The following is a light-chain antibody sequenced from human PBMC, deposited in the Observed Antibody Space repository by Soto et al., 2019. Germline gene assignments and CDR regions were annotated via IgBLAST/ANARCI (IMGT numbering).Light chain of an antibody. CDR3: QQHSASPWT. CDR2: AIS. Sequence: EIVLTQSPGTLSLSPGESAALSCRASQSITSNYLVWYRQKPGKAPRLLIYAISSRAAGIPDRFSGSGSGTDFTLTITRLEPEDSAVYYCQQHSASPWTFGQGTRVEI. J-gene: IGKJ1*01. V-gene: IGKV3-20*01. CDR1: QSITSNY.